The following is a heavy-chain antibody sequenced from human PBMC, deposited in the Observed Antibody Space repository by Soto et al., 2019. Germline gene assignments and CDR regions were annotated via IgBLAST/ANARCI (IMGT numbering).Heavy chain of an antibody. CDR1: GFTFSSYG. V-gene: IGHV3-33*01. CDR3: ARGLYYGSGSYYQYYYYGMDV. CDR2: IWYDGSNK. J-gene: IGHJ6*02. D-gene: IGHD3-10*01. Sequence: PGGSLRLSCAASGFTFSSYGMHWVRQAPGKGLEWVAVIWYDGSNKYYADSVKGRFTISRDNSKNTLYLQMNSLRAEDTAVYYCARGLYYGSGSYYQYYYYGMDVWGQGTTVTVSS.